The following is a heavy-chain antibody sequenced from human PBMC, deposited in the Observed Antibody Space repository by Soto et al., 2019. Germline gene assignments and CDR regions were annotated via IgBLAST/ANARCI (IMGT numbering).Heavy chain of an antibody. CDR1: GGSISSGGYY. J-gene: IGHJ4*02. CDR3: AREGDSSRPYYFDY. Sequence: PSETLSLTCTVSGGSISSGGYYWSWIRQHPGKGLEWIGYIYYSGSTYYNPSLKSRVTISVDTSKNQFSLKLSSVTAADTAVYYCAREGDSSRPYYFDYWGQGTLVTVSS. V-gene: IGHV4-31*03. D-gene: IGHD6-13*01. CDR2: IYYSGST.